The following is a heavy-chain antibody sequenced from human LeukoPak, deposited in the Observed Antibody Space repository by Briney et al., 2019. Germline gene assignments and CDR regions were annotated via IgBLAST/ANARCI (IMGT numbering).Heavy chain of an antibody. D-gene: IGHD7-27*01. Sequence: ASVKVSCKASGYTFTSYYMHWVRQAPGQGLEWMGIINPSGGSTSYTQKFQGRVTMTRDTSTSTVYMELSSLRSEDTAVYYCARVNWDYYYGMDVWGQGTTVTVSS. CDR1: GYTFTSYY. V-gene: IGHV1-46*01. CDR2: INPSGGST. J-gene: IGHJ6*02. CDR3: ARVNWDYYYGMDV.